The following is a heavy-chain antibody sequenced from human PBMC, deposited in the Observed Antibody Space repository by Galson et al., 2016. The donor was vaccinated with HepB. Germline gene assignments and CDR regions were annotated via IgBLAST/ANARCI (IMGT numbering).Heavy chain of an antibody. CDR2: INPGTDRT. Sequence: SVKVSCKASGYTFTRHYMHWVRQAPGQGLEWMGIINPGTDRTIYAQKFQGRVSMTRDTSTRTVYMELSSLRSEDTAMYYCARDKAHQLPLNYNFDYWGQGTLVTVSS. V-gene: IGHV1-46*01. D-gene: IGHD2-2*01. J-gene: IGHJ4*02. CDR3: ARDKAHQLPLNYNFDY. CDR1: GYTFTRHY.